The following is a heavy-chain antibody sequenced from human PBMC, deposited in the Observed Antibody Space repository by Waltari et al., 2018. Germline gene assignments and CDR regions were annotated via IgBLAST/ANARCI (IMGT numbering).Heavy chain of an antibody. V-gene: IGHV1-69*01. CDR1: GGTFSSYA. CDR2: IIPIFGTA. J-gene: IGHJ5*02. Sequence: QVQLVQSGAEVKKPGSSVKVSCKASGGTFSSYAISWVRQAPGQGLEWMGGIIPIFGTANYQQKFQGRGTITADESTSTAYMELSSLRAEDTAVYYCAISPAYGSGSYYNAWGQGTLVTVSS. D-gene: IGHD3-10*01. CDR3: AISPAYGSGSYYNA.